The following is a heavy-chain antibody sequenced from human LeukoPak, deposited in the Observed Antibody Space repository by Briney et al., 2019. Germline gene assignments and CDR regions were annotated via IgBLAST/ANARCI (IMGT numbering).Heavy chain of an antibody. D-gene: IGHD3-3*01. CDR3: ARDGGYDFWSGYYQDY. CDR2: ISYDANIGSNK. Sequence: GGSLRLSCVASGFTFREYGFHWVRQAPGKGLEWVALISYDANIGSNKYYADSVKGRFTISRDNSKNTLYLQMNSLRAEDTAVYYCARDGGYDFWSGYYQDYWGQGTLVTVSS. V-gene: IGHV3-30*19. J-gene: IGHJ4*02. CDR1: GFTFREYG.